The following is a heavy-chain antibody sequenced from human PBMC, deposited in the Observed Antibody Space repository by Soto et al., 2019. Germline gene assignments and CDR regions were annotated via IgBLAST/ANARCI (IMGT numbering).Heavy chain of an antibody. CDR1: GYTFTDYY. J-gene: IGHJ4*02. CDR2: INPNSGGT. D-gene: IGHD5-12*01. CDR3: ARALASGYHYYYLDY. V-gene: IGHV1-2*04. Sequence: ASVKVSCKASGYTFTDYYVHWVRRAPGQGLEWMGWINPNSGGTNYPQKFQGWVSMTRDTSISTAYMELSRLTSDDTAVYYCARALASGYHYYYLDYWGQGTLVTVSS.